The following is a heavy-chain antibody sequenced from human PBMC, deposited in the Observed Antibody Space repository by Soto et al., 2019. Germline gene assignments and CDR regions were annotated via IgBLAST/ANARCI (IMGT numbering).Heavy chain of an antibody. CDR3: ARDFRYCSSTSCYLSPVYYYGMDV. V-gene: IGHV1-2*04. D-gene: IGHD2-2*01. J-gene: IGHJ6*02. CDR2: INPNSGGT. CDR1: GYTFTGYY. Sequence: ASVKVSCKASGYTFTGYYMHWVRQAPGQGLEWMGWINPNSGGTNYAQKFQGWVTMTRDTSISTAYMELSRLRSDDTAVYYCARDFRYCSSTSCYLSPVYYYGMDVWGQGTTVTVSS.